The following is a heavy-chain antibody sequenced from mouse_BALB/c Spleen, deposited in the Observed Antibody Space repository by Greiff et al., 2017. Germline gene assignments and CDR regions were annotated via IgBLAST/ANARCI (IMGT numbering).Heavy chain of an antibody. CDR3: ARSPNWDVGYFDV. D-gene: IGHD4-1*01. J-gene: IGHJ1*01. CDR2: ISYSGST. V-gene: IGHV3-8*02. Sequence: EVMLVESGPSLVKPSQTLSLTCSVTGDSITSGYWNWIRKFPGNKLEYMGYISYSGSTYYNPSLKSRISITRDTSKNQYYLQLNSVTTEDTATYYCARSPNWDVGYFDVWGAGTTVTVSS. CDR1: GDSITSGY.